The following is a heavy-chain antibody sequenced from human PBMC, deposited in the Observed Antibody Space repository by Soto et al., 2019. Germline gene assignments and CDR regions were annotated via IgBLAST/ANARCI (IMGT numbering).Heavy chain of an antibody. CDR2: IYSGGST. V-gene: IGHV3-53*04. J-gene: IGHJ6*03. Sequence: GGSLRLSCAASGFTVSSNYMSWVRQAPGKGLEWVSVIYSGGSTYYADSVKGRFTISRHNSKNTLYLQMGSLRAEDTAVYYCARRARPDFYYMDVWGKGTTVTVSS. CDR1: GFTVSSNY. D-gene: IGHD6-6*01. CDR3: ARRARPDFYYMDV.